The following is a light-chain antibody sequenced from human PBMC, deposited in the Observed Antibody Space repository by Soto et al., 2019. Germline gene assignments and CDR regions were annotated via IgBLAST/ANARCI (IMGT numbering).Light chain of an antibody. Sequence: NFMLTQPHSVSESPGKTVTISCTGSSGSIDSNYVRWYQQRPGSAPTTVIFEDDQRPSGVPDRISGSIDTSSNSASLTISGLKTEDEADYYCQSYDSGNVVFGGGTKLTVL. CDR3: QSYDSGNVV. V-gene: IGLV6-57*02. J-gene: IGLJ3*02. CDR1: SGSIDSNY. CDR2: EDD.